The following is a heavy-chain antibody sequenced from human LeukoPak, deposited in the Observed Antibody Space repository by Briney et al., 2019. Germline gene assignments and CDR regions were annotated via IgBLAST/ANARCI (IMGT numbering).Heavy chain of an antibody. J-gene: IGHJ4*02. D-gene: IGHD1-26*01. CDR1: GGSVSSGSYY. Sequence: PSETLSLTCTVSGGSVSSGSYYWSWIRQPPGKGLDWIAYMPPSGTTNYNPSLKSRVTTPVDTSRTQFSLRLSSVTAADTAVYYCAHGVGATSGDYWGQGTLVTVSS. CDR3: AHGVGATSGDY. V-gene: IGHV4-61*01. CDR2: MPPSGTT.